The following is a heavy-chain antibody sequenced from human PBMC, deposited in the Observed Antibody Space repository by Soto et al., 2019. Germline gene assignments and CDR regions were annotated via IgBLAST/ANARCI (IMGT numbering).Heavy chain of an antibody. Sequence: ASVKVSCKVSGYTLTELSMHWVRQAPGKGLEWMGGFDPEDGETIYAQKFQGRVTMTEDTSTDTAYMELSSLRSEDTAVYYCATDPQVGAKGGDAFDIWGQGTMVTVSS. CDR3: ATDPQVGAKGGDAFDI. CDR1: GYTLTELS. J-gene: IGHJ3*02. V-gene: IGHV1-24*01. D-gene: IGHD1-26*01. CDR2: FDPEDGET.